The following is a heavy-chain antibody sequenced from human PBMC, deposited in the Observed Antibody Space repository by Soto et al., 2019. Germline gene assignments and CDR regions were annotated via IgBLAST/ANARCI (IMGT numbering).Heavy chain of an antibody. CDR3: AMTTAGASDY. Sequence: LVESGGCLVQPGGSLRLSCAASGFTFSHFWMTWVGQAPGKGLGGVANIRQDGNERQYVDSVKGRFTISRDNAKNLVYLQMNSLRAEDTAVYYCAMTTAGASDYWGQGILVTVSS. V-gene: IGHV3-7*01. D-gene: IGHD1-26*01. CDR2: IRQDGNER. CDR1: GFTFSHFW. J-gene: IGHJ4*02.